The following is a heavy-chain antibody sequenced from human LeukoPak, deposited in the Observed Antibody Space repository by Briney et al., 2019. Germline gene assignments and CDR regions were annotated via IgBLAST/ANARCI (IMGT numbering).Heavy chain of an antibody. V-gene: IGHV1-18*04. CDR2: ISAYNGNT. Sequence: ASVKVSCKASGYTFTSYGIGWVRQAPGQGLEWMGWISAYNGNTNYAQKLQGRVTMTTDASTSTAYMELRSLRSDDTAVYYCARGGYCSSTSCYPYFDYWGQGTLVTVSS. J-gene: IGHJ4*02. CDR1: GYTFTSYG. CDR3: ARGGYCSSTSCYPYFDY. D-gene: IGHD2-2*01.